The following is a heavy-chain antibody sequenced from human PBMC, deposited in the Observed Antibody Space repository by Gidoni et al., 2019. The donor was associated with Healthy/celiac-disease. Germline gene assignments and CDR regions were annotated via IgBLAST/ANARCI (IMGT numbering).Heavy chain of an antibody. D-gene: IGHD3-3*01. CDR3: ARHEEDYLEWLFDY. J-gene: IGHJ4*02. V-gene: IGHV4-39*01. Sequence: STYYNPSLKSRVTISVDTSKNQFSLKLSSVTAADTAVYYCARHEEDYLEWLFDYWGQGTLVTVSS. CDR2: ST.